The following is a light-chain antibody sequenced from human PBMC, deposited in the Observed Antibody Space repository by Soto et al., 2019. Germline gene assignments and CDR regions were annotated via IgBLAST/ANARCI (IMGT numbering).Light chain of an antibody. CDR1: QGISSY. V-gene: IGKV1-39*01. J-gene: IGKJ1*01. CDR2: AAS. CDR3: QQSYSIWT. Sequence: DIQMTQSPSSVSASIVDRVTITCRASQGISSYLNWYQQKPGKAPKLLISAASSLQSGVPSRFSGSGSGTDFTLTISSLQPEDFATYYCQQSYSIWTFGQGTKVDIK.